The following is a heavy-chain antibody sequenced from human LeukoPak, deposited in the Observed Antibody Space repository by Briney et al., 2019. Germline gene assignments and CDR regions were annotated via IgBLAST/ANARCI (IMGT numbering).Heavy chain of an antibody. CDR1: GYSISSGYY. CDR2: IYHSGSN. Sequence: SETLSLTCIVSGYSISSGYYWGWIRQPPGKELDWIHSIYHSGSNYFNPSLKSRVTTSVETPKKQFCLKLTSRTAEDTPVFNVARDDDYGNSGLDYWGQGTLVTVSS. V-gene: IGHV4-38-2*02. D-gene: IGHD3-22*01. CDR3: ARDDDYGNSGLDY. J-gene: IGHJ4*02.